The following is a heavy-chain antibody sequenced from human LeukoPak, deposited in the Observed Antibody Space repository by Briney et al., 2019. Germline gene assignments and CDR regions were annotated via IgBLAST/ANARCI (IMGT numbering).Heavy chain of an antibody. CDR3: AKALSQDLINWFDP. CDR1: GYIFTVHH. CDR2: INPHSGDT. Sequence: ASVKVSCKTTGYIFTVHHVHWVRQAPGQGLEWLGWINPHSGDTNYAQTFQGRVAMTRDTSINTAYMELSRLTSDDTAVYYCAKALSQDLINWFDPWGQGTLVTVSS. J-gene: IGHJ5*02. V-gene: IGHV1-2*02. D-gene: IGHD2-15*01.